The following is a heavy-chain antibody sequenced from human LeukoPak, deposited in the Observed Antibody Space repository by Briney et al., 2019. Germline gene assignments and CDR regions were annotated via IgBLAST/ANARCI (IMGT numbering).Heavy chain of an antibody. CDR1: GYTFTNYV. CDR3: ARDSGERGSGSFAY. CDR2: ISSYNGNT. D-gene: IGHD3-10*01. J-gene: IGHJ4*02. V-gene: IGHV1-18*01. Sequence: GASVKVSCKASGYTFTNYVISWVRQAPGQGLEWMGWISSYNGNTNYAQKFQGRVTMTRDTSISTAYMELSRLRSDDTAVYYCARDSGERGSGSFAYWGQGTLVTVSS.